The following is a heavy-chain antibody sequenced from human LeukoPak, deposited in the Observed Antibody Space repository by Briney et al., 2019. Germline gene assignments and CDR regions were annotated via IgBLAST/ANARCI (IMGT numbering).Heavy chain of an antibody. CDR3: ARDRPAYCTNGVCYSDAFDI. CDR1: GGSISSSSYY. V-gene: IGHV4-39*07. Sequence: SETLSLTCTVSGGSISSSSYYWGWIRQPPGKGLEWIGEINHSGSTNYNPSLKSRVTISVDTSKNQFSLKLSSVTAADTAVYYCARDRPAYCTNGVCYSDAFDIWGQGTMVTVSS. CDR2: INHSGST. J-gene: IGHJ3*02. D-gene: IGHD2-8*01.